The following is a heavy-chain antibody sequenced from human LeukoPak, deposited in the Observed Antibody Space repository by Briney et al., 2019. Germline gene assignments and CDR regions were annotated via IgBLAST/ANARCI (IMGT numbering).Heavy chain of an antibody. D-gene: IGHD3-22*01. Sequence: GGSLRLSCAASGFTLSSNYMSWVRQAPGKGLEWVSVIYSGGSTYYADSVKGRFTISRDNSKNTLYLQMNSLRAEDTAVYYCATQSGYDSSGSLYFQHWGQGTLVTVSS. CDR2: IYSGGST. J-gene: IGHJ1*01. CDR1: GFTLSSNY. V-gene: IGHV3-53*01. CDR3: ATQSGYDSSGSLYFQH.